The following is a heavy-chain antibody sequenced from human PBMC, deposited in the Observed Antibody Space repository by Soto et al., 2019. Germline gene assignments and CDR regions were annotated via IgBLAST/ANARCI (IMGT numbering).Heavy chain of an antibody. CDR3: ARVSSGWYGPGDY. D-gene: IGHD6-19*01. CDR2: IIPILGIA. V-gene: IGHV1-69*02. J-gene: IGHJ4*02. Sequence: QVQLVQSGAEVKKPGSSVKVSCKASGGTFSSYTISWVRQAPGQGLEWMGRIIPILGIANYAQKFQGRVTITADKSTSTAYMELSSLSSEDTAVYYCARVSSGWYGPGDYWGQGTLVTVSS. CDR1: GGTFSSYT.